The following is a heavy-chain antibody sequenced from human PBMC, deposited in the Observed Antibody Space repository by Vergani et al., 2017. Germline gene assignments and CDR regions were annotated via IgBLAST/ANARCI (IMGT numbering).Heavy chain of an antibody. CDR2: INPNSGGT. V-gene: IGHV1-2*02. CDR1: GYTFTGYY. J-gene: IGHJ5*02. D-gene: IGHD4-11*01. CDR3: ARESHYSNGYNWFDP. Sequence: QVQLVQSGAEVKKPGASVKVSCKASGYTFTGYYMHWVRQAPGQGLEWMGWINPNSGGTNYAQKFQGRVTMTRDTSISTAYMELSRLRSDDTAVYYCARESHYSNGYNWFDPWGQGTLVTVSS.